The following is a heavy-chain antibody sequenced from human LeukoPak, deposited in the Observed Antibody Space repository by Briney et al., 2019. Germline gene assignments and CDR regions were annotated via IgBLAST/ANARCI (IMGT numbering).Heavy chain of an antibody. CDR1: GYSISSGYY. Sequence: PSEALSLTCTVSGYSISSGYYWGWIRQPPGKGLEWIGSIFHSGGTYYNPSLRSRVTISVDTSKNQFSLTLRSVTAADTAMYYCARDVIASASTRWFDPWGQGTLVTVSS. V-gene: IGHV4-38-2*02. J-gene: IGHJ5*02. CDR2: IFHSGGT. CDR3: ARDVIASASTRWFDP. D-gene: IGHD6-13*01.